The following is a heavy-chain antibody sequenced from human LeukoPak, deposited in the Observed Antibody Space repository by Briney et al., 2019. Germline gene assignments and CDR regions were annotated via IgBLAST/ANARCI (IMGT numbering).Heavy chain of an antibody. Sequence: GGSLRLSCAASGFTFSSNWMHWVRQGPGKGLVWVSRINSDGSETSHADSVKGRFTTSRDNAKNTLYLQMNSLRAEDTAVYYCARAGEGLLAYSFDIWGQGTMVTVSS. CDR2: INSDGSET. J-gene: IGHJ3*02. CDR3: ARAGEGLLAYSFDI. V-gene: IGHV3-74*01. CDR1: GFTFSSNW. D-gene: IGHD1-26*01.